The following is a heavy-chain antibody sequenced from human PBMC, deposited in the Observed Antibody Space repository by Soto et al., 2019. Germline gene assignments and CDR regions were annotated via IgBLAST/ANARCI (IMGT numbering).Heavy chain of an antibody. CDR2: ISYDGSNK. J-gene: IGHJ2*01. CDR3: AKGMGTYCGGDCYTGWYFDL. Sequence: QVQLVESGGGVVQPGRSLRLSCAASGFTFSSYGMHWVRQAPGKGLEWVAVISYDGSNKYYADSVKGRFTISRDNSKNTVYLQMNSLRAEDTAVYYCAKGMGTYCGGDCYTGWYFDLWGRGTLVTVSS. D-gene: IGHD2-21*02. CDR1: GFTFSSYG. V-gene: IGHV3-30*18.